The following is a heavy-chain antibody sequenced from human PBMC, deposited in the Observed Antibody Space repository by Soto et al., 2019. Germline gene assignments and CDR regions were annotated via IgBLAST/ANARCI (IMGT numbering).Heavy chain of an antibody. Sequence: EVQLVESGEGLVQPGGSLRLSCAASGFTFSSYNIHWIRQAPGKGLEFVSAISRSGDRTYYADSVKGRFNITRDNSKNTVWLQMGSLRAEDMSVYYCARARCSSGQCYYFDYWGRGALVSVSS. CDR2: ISRSGDRT. CDR3: ARARCSSGQCYYFDY. CDR1: GFTFSSYN. D-gene: IGHD2-15*01. V-gene: IGHV3-64*02. J-gene: IGHJ4*02.